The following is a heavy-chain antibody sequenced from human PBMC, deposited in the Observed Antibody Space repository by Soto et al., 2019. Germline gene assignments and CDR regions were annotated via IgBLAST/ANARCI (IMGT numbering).Heavy chain of an antibody. D-gene: IGHD2-15*01. CDR1: GFTFSSYA. V-gene: IGHV3-23*01. CDR2: ISAGGGNT. J-gene: IGHJ4*02. CDR3: AHRPSYCSGGSCYSGFDY. Sequence: GGSLRLSCAASGFTFSSYAMSWVRQAPGKGLEWVSSISAGGGNTYYADSVKSRLTITKDTSKNQVVLTMTNMDPVDTATYYCAHRPSYCSGGSCYSGFDYWGQGTPVTVSS.